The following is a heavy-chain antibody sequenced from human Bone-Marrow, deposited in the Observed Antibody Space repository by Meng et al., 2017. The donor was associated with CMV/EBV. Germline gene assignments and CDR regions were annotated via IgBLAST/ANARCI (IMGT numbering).Heavy chain of an antibody. CDR2: INPNSGGT. CDR3: ARDLARVGYCSSTSCYTKGAFDY. Sequence: ASVKVSCKASGYTFTGYYMHWVRQAPGQGLEWMGWINPNSGGTNYAQKFQGRVTRTRDTSISTAYMELSRLRSDDTAVYYCARDLARVGYCSSTSCYTKGAFDYWGQRTLVTVSS. J-gene: IGHJ4*02. D-gene: IGHD2-2*02. V-gene: IGHV1-2*02. CDR1: GYTFTGYY.